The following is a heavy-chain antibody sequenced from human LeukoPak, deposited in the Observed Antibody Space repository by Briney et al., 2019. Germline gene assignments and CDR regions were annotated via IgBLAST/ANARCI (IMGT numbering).Heavy chain of an antibody. D-gene: IGHD1-7*01. V-gene: IGHV5-51*01. CDR3: ARRPLHYQNYFDP. J-gene: IGHJ5*01. Sequence: GESLKISCKAYGDRFTSFRVAWGRQKPGKGLEWMGIIFPGDSDTRYSPSFEGQVSISVDRSTATAYVHWTCLKASDTAMYYCARRPLHYQNYFDPWGQGTLVTVSP. CDR2: IFPGDSDT. CDR1: GDRFTSFR.